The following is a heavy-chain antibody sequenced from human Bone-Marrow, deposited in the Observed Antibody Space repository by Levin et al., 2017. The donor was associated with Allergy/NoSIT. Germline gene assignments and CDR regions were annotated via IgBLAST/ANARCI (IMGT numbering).Heavy chain of an antibody. J-gene: IGHJ3*01. V-gene: IGHV5-51*01. CDR2: IYGGDSDT. Sequence: AGGSLRLSCQGSAYTFTKYWIGWVRQMPGKGLEWMGMIYGGDSDTRYSPSFQGHVTISADKSINTAYLQWSSLKASDTSMYYCERRNFDFGDAFDVWGQGTRVTVSS. D-gene: IGHD3-9*01. CDR3: ERRNFDFGDAFDV. CDR1: AYTFTKYW.